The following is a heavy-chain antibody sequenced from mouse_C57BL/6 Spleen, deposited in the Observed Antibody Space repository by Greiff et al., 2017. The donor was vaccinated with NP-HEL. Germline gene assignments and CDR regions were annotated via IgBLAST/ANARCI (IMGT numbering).Heavy chain of an antibody. CDR1: GYSITSGYY. D-gene: IGHD4-1*01. V-gene: IGHV3-6*01. CDR3: ARRDWEEGSDY. J-gene: IGHJ2*01. Sequence: EVQLQQSGPGLVKPSQSLSLTCSVTGYSITSGYYWNWIRQFPGNKLEWMGYISYDGSNNYNPSLKNRISITRDTSKNQFFLKLNSVTTEDTATYYCARRDWEEGSDYWGQGTTLTVSS. CDR2: ISYDGSN.